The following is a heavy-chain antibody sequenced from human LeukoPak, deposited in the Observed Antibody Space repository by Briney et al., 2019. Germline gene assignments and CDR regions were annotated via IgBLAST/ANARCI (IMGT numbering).Heavy chain of an antibody. CDR1: GYTFTSYY. J-gene: IGHJ6*02. D-gene: IGHD3-10*02. CDR3: AKEITTFDFYGTDV. V-gene: IGHV1-46*01. Sequence: GASVKVSCKTSGYTFTSYYMHWVRQAPGQGLEWMGIINNSGGRTTYAQKFQGRVTMTRYTSTSTVYMELSSLRAEDTAVYYCAKEITTFDFYGTDVWGQGTTVTVSS. CDR2: INNSGGRT.